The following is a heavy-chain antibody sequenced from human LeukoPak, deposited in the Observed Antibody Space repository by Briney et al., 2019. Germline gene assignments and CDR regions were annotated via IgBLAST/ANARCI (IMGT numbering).Heavy chain of an antibody. V-gene: IGHV3-30*03. J-gene: IGHJ4*02. Sequence: GGSLRLSCAASGFTFSSYGMHWVRQAPGKGLEWVAVISYDGSNKYYADSVKGRFTISRDNSKNTLYLQMNSLRAEDTAVYYCARQLHYGRLIDYWGQGTLVTVSS. D-gene: IGHD2-2*01. CDR3: ARQLHYGRLIDY. CDR1: GFTFSSYG. CDR2: ISYDGSNK.